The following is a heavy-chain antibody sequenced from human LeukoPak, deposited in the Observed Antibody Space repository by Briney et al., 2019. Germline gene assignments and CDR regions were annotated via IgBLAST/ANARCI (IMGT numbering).Heavy chain of an antibody. V-gene: IGHV3-7*01. J-gene: IGHJ5*02. CDR3: ARVGPINWFDP. CDR1: GFTFSSYW. CDR2: IKQDGSEK. Sequence: GGSLRLSCAASGFTFSSYWMSWVRRAPGKGLEWVANIKQDGSEKYYVDSVKGRFTISRDNAKNSLYLQMNSLRAEDTAVYYCARVGPINWFDPWGQGTLVTVSS.